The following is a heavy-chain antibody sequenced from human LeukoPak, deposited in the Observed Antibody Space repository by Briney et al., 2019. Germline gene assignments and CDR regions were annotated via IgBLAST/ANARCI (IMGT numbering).Heavy chain of an antibody. CDR3: ARAIDYSNYVWFDP. Sequence: SETLSLTCTVSGGSISSYYWSWIRQPPGKGLEWIGYIYYSGSTNYNPSLKSRVTISVDTSKNQFSLKLSSVTVADTAVYYCARAIDYSNYVWFDPWGQGTLVTVSS. V-gene: IGHV4-59*12. J-gene: IGHJ5*02. CDR1: GGSISSYY. D-gene: IGHD4-11*01. CDR2: IYYSGST.